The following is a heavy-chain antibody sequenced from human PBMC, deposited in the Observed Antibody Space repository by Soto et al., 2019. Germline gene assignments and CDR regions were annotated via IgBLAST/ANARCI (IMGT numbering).Heavy chain of an antibody. J-gene: IGHJ4*02. V-gene: IGHV3-48*01. D-gene: IGHD4-17*01. Sequence: GGSLRLSCAASGFTLSNYGMNWVRQAPGKGLEWVSYISSSSSTIYYADSVKGRFTISRDNAKNSLYLQMNSLRADDTAVYYCAREGTNDYGDYYFDYWGQGTLVTVSS. CDR1: GFTLSNYG. CDR3: AREGTNDYGDYYFDY. CDR2: ISSSSSTI.